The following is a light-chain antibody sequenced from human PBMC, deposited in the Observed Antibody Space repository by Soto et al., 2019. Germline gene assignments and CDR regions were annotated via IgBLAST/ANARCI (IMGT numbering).Light chain of an antibody. CDR2: EVS. V-gene: IGLV2-14*01. CDR3: SSYTTSSTVI. J-gene: IGLJ2*01. CDR1: SSDIGYYNY. Sequence: QSALTQPASVSGSPGQSITISCTGTSSDIGYYNYVSWYQQYPGKAPQLMIYEVSNRPSGVSNRFSGSKSGNTASLTISGLQAEDEANYYCSSYTTSSTVIFGGGTQLTVL.